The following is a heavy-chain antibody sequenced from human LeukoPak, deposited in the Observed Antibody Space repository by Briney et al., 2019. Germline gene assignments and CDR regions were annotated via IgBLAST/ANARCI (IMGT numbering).Heavy chain of an antibody. D-gene: IGHD2-15*01. CDR2: IGARGGDT. CDR1: EFIFRNYV. Sequence: GGSLRLSCADSEFIFRNYVMIWVRQVPGKGLEWVSGIGARGGDTYYADSVKGRFTISRDNAKNSLYLQMNSLRAEDTAVYYCASSAATGYWGQGTLVTVSS. J-gene: IGHJ4*02. CDR3: ASSAATGY. V-gene: IGHV3-21*01.